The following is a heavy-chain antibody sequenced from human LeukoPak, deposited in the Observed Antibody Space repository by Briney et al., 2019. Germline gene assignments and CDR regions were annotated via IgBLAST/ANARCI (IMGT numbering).Heavy chain of an antibody. Sequence: GGSLRLSCAASGFTFSSYAMHWVRQAPGKGLEYVSAISSNGGSTYYANSVKGRFTISRDNSKNTLYLQMGSLRAEDMAVYYCARALPPNKLEPYGMDVWGQGTTVTVSS. CDR2: ISSNGGST. CDR3: ARALPPNKLEPYGMDV. D-gene: IGHD1-1*01. V-gene: IGHV3-64*01. J-gene: IGHJ6*02. CDR1: GFTFSSYA.